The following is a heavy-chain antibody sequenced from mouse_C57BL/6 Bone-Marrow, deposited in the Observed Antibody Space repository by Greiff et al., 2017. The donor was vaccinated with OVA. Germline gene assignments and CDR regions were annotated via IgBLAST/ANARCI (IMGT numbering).Heavy chain of an antibody. CDR1: GFNIKDDY. Sequence: VQLKESGAELVRPGASVKLSCTASGFNIKDDYMHWVKQRPEQGLEWIGWIDPENGDTEYASKFQGKATITADTSSNTAYLQLSSLTSEDTAVYYCTLVLRYWYFDVWGTGTTVTVSS. CDR2: IDPENGDT. J-gene: IGHJ1*03. D-gene: IGHD1-1*01. CDR3: TLVLRYWYFDV. V-gene: IGHV14-4*01.